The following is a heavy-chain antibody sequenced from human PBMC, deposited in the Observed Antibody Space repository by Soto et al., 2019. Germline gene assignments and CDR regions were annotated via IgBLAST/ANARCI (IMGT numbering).Heavy chain of an antibody. V-gene: IGHV4-39*01. D-gene: IGHD1-26*01. CDR2: IYYSGST. J-gene: IGHJ4*02. Sequence: SETLSLTCTVSGGSISSSSYYWGWIRQPPGKGLEWIGSIYYSGSTYYNPSLKSRVTISVDTSKNQFSLKLSSVTAADTAVYYCARHDAYGVGATTPYFDYWGQGTLVTVSS. CDR1: GGSISSSSYY. CDR3: ARHDAYGVGATTPYFDY.